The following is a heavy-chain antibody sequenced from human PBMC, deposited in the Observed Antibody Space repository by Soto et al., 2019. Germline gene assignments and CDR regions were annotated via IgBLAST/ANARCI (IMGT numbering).Heavy chain of an antibody. V-gene: IGHV1-69*13. Sequence: SVKVSCKASGGTFSSYAISWVRQAPGQGLEWMGGIIPIFGTANYAQKFQGRDTITADESASTAYMELSSLRSEDTAVYYCARALGIAVAGTSLFDAFDIWGQGTMVTVSS. CDR2: IIPIFGTA. CDR3: ARALGIAVAGTSLFDAFDI. D-gene: IGHD6-19*01. CDR1: GGTFSSYA. J-gene: IGHJ3*02.